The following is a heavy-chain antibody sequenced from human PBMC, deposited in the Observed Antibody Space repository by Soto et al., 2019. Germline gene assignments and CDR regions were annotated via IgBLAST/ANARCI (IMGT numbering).Heavy chain of an antibody. D-gene: IGHD3-10*01. CDR3: ARAIMVRGVIGSYYYGMDV. J-gene: IGHJ6*02. CDR2: ISYDGSNK. V-gene: IGHV3-30-3*01. Sequence: QVQLVESGGGVVQPGRSLRLSCAASGFTFSSYAMHWVRQAPGKGLEWVAVISYDGSNKYYADSLKGRFTISRDNSKNTLYLQMNSLRAEDTAVYYCARAIMVRGVIGSYYYGMDVWGQGTTVTVSS. CDR1: GFTFSSYA.